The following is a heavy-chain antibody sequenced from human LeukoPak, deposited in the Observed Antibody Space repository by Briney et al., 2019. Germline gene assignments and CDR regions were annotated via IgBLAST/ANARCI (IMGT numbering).Heavy chain of an antibody. D-gene: IGHD5-18*01. J-gene: IGHJ5*01. CDR3: AREGRKTGNTYGYGFDS. V-gene: IGHV3-23*01. CDR1: GFTFSSYA. CDR2: ISSSGGST. Sequence: GGSLRLSCAASGFTFSSYARSWVRQAPGKGLEWVSAISSSGGSTNYADYVKGQFTISRDNSKNTVFLHMNNLRAEDTAVYYCAREGRKTGNTYGYGFDSWGQGTLVTVSS.